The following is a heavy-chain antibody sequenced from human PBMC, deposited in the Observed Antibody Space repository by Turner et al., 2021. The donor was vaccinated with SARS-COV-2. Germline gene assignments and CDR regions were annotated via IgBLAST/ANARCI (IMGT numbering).Heavy chain of an antibody. V-gene: IGHV3-30*18. D-gene: IGHD4-4*01. Sequence: QVQLVESGGGVVQPGRSLRLSCAASGFTFSSYGMHWVRQAPGKGLEWVAVTSYDGSNKYYADSVKGRFTISRDNSKNTLYLQMNSLRAEDTAVYYCAKQQGIYSNPMYYFDYWGQGTLVTVSS. CDR2: TSYDGSNK. CDR3: AKQQGIYSNPMYYFDY. J-gene: IGHJ4*02. CDR1: GFTFSSYG.